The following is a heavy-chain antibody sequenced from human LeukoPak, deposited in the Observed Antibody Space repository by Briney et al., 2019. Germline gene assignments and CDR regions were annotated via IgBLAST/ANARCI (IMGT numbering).Heavy chain of an antibody. V-gene: IGHV4-39*01. CDR2: IYYSGST. Sequence: SETLSLTCTVSGGSISSSSYYWGWIRQPPGKGLEWIGSIYYSGSTYHNPSLKSRVTISVDTSKNQFSLKLSSVTAADTAVYYCARQNSRSGYEAWGQGTLVTVSS. CDR3: ARQNSRSGYEA. D-gene: IGHD3-3*01. J-gene: IGHJ5*02. CDR1: GGSISSSSYY.